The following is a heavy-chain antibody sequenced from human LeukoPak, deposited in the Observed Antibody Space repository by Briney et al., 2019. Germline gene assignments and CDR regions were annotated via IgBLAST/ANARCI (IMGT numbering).Heavy chain of an antibody. CDR1: GGSISRGDYY. J-gene: IGHJ5*02. Sequence: SETLSLTCTVSGGSISRGDYYWSWIRQPPGKGLEWIGYIYYSGSTDYNPSLKSRVTISVDTSKNQFSLKLSSVTAADTAVYYCARHHRIAAAGMRGSWFDPWGQGTLVTVSS. D-gene: IGHD6-13*01. CDR3: ARHHRIAAAGMRGSWFDP. V-gene: IGHV4-30-4*01. CDR2: IYYSGST.